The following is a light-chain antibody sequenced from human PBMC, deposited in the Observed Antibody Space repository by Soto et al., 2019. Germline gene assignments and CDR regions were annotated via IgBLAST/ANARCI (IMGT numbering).Light chain of an antibody. Sequence: DIHLTHTPTSPSASLGDRVTITFRASQSISSYLNWYQQKPGKAPKLLIYAASSLQSGVPSRFSGSGSGTDFTLTISSLQPEDFATYYCQQSYSTLITFGQGTRLEIK. CDR2: AAS. J-gene: IGKJ5*01. CDR3: QQSYSTLIT. CDR1: QSISSY. V-gene: IGKV1-39*01.